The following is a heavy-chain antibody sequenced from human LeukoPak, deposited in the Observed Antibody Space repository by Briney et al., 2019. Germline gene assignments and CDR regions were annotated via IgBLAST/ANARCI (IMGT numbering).Heavy chain of an antibody. J-gene: IGHJ4*02. CDR2: INHSGST. Sequence: KPSETLSLTCAVYGGSFSGYYWSWIRQPPGKGREWIGEINHSGSTNYNPSLKSRVTLSVDTSKNQFSLKLSSVTAADTAVYYCARCARYSSRCYYFDYWGQGTLVTVSS. D-gene: IGHD6-13*01. CDR1: GGSFSGYY. CDR3: ARCARYSSRCYYFDY. V-gene: IGHV4-34*01.